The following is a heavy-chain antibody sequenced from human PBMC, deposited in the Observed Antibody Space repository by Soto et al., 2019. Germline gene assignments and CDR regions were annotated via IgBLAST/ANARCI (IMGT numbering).Heavy chain of an antibody. V-gene: IGHV1-18*01. CDR3: ARQPGPTTSENWFDP. D-gene: IGHD5-12*01. CDR2: ISTYSGDT. CDR1: GYTFFTYD. Sequence: QVHLVQSGVEVKTPGASVKVSCQASGYTFFTYDISWVRQAPGQGLEWMGWISTYSGDTKYAQKFQGRVTMTTDTSTTTAYLELRSLRSDDTAVYYCARQPGPTTSENWFDPWGQGPLVTVSA. J-gene: IGHJ5*02.